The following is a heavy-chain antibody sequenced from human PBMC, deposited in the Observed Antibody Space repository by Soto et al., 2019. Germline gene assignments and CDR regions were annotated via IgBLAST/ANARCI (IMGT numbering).Heavy chain of an antibody. Sequence: ASVKVSCKASGYTFTSYGISWVRQAPGQGLEWMGWISAYNGNTNYAQKLQGRVTMTTDTSTSTAYMELRSLRSDDTAVYYCARSYDILTEGDYYYGMDVWGQGTTVTVSS. CDR3: ARSYDILTEGDYYYGMDV. V-gene: IGHV1-18*01. D-gene: IGHD3-9*01. CDR2: ISAYNGNT. CDR1: GYTFTSYG. J-gene: IGHJ6*02.